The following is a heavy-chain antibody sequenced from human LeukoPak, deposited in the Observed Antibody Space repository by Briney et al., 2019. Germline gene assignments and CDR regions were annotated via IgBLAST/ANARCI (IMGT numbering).Heavy chain of an antibody. CDR3: TSSFDY. CDR2: ISTRGAST. J-gene: IGHJ4*02. V-gene: IGHV3-23*01. D-gene: IGHD2-2*01. Sequence: GGSLRLSCAASGFSFSSYAMSWVRQTPERGLEWVSSISTRGASTYYADSVKGRFTVPRDNSKDTLYLQMNSLTAEDTALYYCTSSFDYWGQGILVTVSS. CDR1: GFSFSSYA.